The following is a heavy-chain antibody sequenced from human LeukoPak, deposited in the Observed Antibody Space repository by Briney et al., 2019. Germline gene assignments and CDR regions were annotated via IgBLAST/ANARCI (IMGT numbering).Heavy chain of an antibody. CDR2: IYYSGST. J-gene: IGHJ4*02. D-gene: IGHD3-22*01. CDR3: VLSSGYYPLSDH. Sequence: SETLSLTCTVSGGSISSYYWSWIRQPPGKGLEWIGYIYYSGSTNYNPSLKSRVTISVDTSKNQFSLKLSSVTAADTAVYYCVLSSGYYPLSDHWGQGTQVTVSS. CDR1: GGSISSYY. V-gene: IGHV4-59*08.